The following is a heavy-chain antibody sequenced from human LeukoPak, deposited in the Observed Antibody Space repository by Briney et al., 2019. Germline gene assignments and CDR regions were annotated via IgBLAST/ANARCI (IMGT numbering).Heavy chain of an antibody. D-gene: IGHD4-17*01. CDR2: ISRGGGT. V-gene: IGHV3-23*01. Sequence: GGSLRLSCEASGFTFSTYDMSWVRQVPGEGLEWVSAISRGGGTYYADSVKGRFTISRDNSKNTLYLQMNSLRAEDTAVYYCAKVALREGYFDYWGQGTLVTVSS. CDR1: GFTFSTYD. J-gene: IGHJ4*02. CDR3: AKVALREGYFDY.